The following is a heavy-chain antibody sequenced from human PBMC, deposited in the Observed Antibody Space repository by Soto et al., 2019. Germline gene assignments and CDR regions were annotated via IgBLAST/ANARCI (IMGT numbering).Heavy chain of an antibody. CDR2: ISSHSSTL. D-gene: IGHD6-19*01. Sequence: GASVRLSCAASGFTFSSYSMNWVRQAPGKGLEWISYISSHSSTLYYADSVKGRFTISRDNAGGSLYLHMNSLRDEDTAVYYCVRDGSGNLYLNWFDPWGQGTLVTVSS. V-gene: IGHV3-48*02. CDR3: VRDGSGNLYLNWFDP. J-gene: IGHJ5*02. CDR1: GFTFSSYS.